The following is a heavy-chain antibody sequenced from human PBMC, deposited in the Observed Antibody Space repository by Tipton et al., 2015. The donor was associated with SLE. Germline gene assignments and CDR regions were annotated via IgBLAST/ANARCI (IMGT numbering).Heavy chain of an antibody. CDR2: IYHTGST. J-gene: IGHJ6*03. Sequence: GLVKPSETPSLTCAVFGDSISSGYYWAWIRQPPGKGLEWIGSIYHTGSTYHNPSLKSRVTISIDTSENEFSLKLSSVTAADTAVYYCARGYDFSYMDVWGKGTTVTVSS. D-gene: IGHD3-3*01. CDR1: GDSISSGYY. V-gene: IGHV4-38-2*01. CDR3: ARGYDFSYMDV.